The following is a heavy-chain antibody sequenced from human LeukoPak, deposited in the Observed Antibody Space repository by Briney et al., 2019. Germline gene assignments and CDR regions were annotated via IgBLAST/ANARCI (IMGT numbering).Heavy chain of an antibody. V-gene: IGHV3-74*01. D-gene: IGHD3-22*01. Sequence: GGSLRLSCAASGFTFSSYWMHWVRQAPGKGLVWVSRINSDGSGTSYADSVKGRFTISRDNAKNTLYLQMNSLRAEDTAVYYCARDVEVITDDYYFDYWGQGTLVTVSS. CDR3: ARDVEVITDDYYFDY. CDR2: INSDGSGT. CDR1: GFTFSSYW. J-gene: IGHJ4*02.